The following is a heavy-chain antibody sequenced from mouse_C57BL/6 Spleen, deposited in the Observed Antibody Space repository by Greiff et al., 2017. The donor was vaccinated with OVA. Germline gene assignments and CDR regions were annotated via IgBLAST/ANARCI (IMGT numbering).Heavy chain of an antibody. V-gene: IGHV1-7*01. J-gene: IGHJ4*01. CDR3: ARFYDGYSLTGAMDY. CDR2: INPSSGYT. Sequence: VQLQQSGAELAKPGASVKLSCKTSGYTFTSYWMHWVKQRPGQGLEWIGYINPSSGYTKYNQKFKDKATLTADKSSSTAYMQLSSLTYEDSAVYYCARFYDGYSLTGAMDYWGQGTSVTVSS. CDR1: GYTFTSYW. D-gene: IGHD2-3*01.